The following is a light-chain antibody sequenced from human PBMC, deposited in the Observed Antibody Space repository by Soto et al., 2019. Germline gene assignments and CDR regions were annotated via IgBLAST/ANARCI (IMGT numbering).Light chain of an antibody. Sequence: QSALTQPASVSGPPGQSITISCTGTSSDVGGYNYVSWYQQHPGKAPKLMIYDVSNRPSGVSNRFSGSKSGNTASLTISGLQAEDEADYYCSSYTSSSTRAVFGGGTQLTVL. V-gene: IGLV2-14*01. CDR1: SSDVGGYNY. J-gene: IGLJ7*01. CDR2: DVS. CDR3: SSYTSSSTRAV.